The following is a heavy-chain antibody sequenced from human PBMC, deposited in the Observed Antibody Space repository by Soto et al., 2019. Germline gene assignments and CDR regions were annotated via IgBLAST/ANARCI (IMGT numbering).Heavy chain of an antibody. Sequence: QVQLVESGGGVVQPGMSLRLSCGASGFSLSNYGMHWVRQAPGKGLEWVALMSFDGNSKSYADSVKGRFTISRDTSKNTLFLQVASLTTEDTEVYYCVKSDSLDSFFDSWGQGTLGTGS. CDR1: GFSLSNYG. D-gene: IGHD3-3*01. CDR2: MSFDGNSK. V-gene: IGHV3-30*18. J-gene: IGHJ4*02. CDR3: VKSDSLDSFFDS.